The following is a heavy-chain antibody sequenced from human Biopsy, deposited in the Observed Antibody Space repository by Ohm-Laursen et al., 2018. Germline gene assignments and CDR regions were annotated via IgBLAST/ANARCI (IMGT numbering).Heavy chain of an antibody. CDR3: GRAVRNQLLTDP. D-gene: IGHD1-7*01. V-gene: IGHV1-8*01. CDR2: LNPVSGNS. J-gene: IGHJ5*02. Sequence: SVKVSCKTSGYTFTSYDITWVRQASGQGPEWIGWLNPVSGNSNFGQKFRGRVTVTSDTSISTAYMELSGLTSDDTATCYCGRAVRNQLLTDPWGQGTLVTVTS. CDR1: GYTFTSYD.